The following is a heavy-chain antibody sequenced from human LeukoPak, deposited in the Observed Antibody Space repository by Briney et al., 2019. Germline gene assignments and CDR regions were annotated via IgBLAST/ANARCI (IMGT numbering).Heavy chain of an antibody. J-gene: IGHJ3*02. CDR3: ASSPYCSSTSCYRFYDGNDAFDI. D-gene: IGHD2-2*01. CDR1: GGSITSYY. V-gene: IGHV4-4*09. CDR2: IYTSGST. Sequence: SETLSLTCTVSGGSITSYYWSWIRQPPGKGLEWIGYIYTSGSTNYNPSLESRVTISVDTSKNQFSLKLNSVTAADTAVYYCASSPYCSSTSCYRFYDGNDAFDIWGQGTMVTVSS.